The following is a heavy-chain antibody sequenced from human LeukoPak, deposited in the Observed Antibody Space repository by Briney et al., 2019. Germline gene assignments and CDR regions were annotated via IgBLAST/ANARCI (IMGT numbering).Heavy chain of an antibody. D-gene: IGHD3-22*01. CDR2: IIPIFGTA. V-gene: IGHV1-69*01. J-gene: IGHJ6*03. CDR1: GGTFSSYA. CDR3: AREALVVNHYYYMDV. Sequence: SVKVFCKASGGTFSSYAISWVRQAPGQGLEWMGGIIPIFGTANYAQKFQGRVTITADESTSTACMELSSLRSEDTAVYYCAREALVVNHYYYMDVWGKGTTVTVSS.